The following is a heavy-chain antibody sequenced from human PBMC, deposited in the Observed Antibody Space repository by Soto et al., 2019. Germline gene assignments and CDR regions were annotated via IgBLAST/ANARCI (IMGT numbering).Heavy chain of an antibody. D-gene: IGHD3-3*01. CDR2: ISSSSSVI. J-gene: IGHJ3*02. CDR3: ARRYYDFLRGLPRDVFDM. Sequence: EVQLVESGGGLVRPGGSLSLSCAASGFTFSNYGMNWVRQAPGKGLEWISYISSSSSVINYAGSVKGRFTVSRDNAKGSLQLQMISLRDGDTAVYYCARRYYDFLRGLPRDVFDMWGQGTMVTVSS. CDR1: GFTFSNYG. V-gene: IGHV3-48*02.